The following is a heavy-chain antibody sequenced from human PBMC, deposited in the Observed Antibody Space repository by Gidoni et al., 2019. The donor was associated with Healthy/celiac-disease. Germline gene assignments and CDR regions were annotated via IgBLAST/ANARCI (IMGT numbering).Heavy chain of an antibody. V-gene: IGHV2-70*04. D-gene: IGHD7-27*01. CDR1: GFSLSTSGMR. J-gene: IGHJ6*02. Sequence: QVTLKESGPALVQPTQTLTLTCTFSGFSLSTSGMRVRWIRQPPGKALEWLARIDWDDDKFYSTSLKTRLTISKDTSKNQVVLTMTNMDPVDTATYYCARTGDTGYYYDGMDVWGQGTTVTVSS. CDR3: ARTGDTGYYYDGMDV. CDR2: IDWDDDK.